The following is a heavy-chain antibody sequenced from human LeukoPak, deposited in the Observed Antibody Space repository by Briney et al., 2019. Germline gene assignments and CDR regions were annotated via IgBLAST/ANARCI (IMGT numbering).Heavy chain of an antibody. CDR2: IYYSGST. Sequence: PSETLSLTCTVSGGSISSSSYYWGWIRQPPGKGLEWIGSIYYSGSTNYNPSLKSRVTISVDTSKNQFSLKLSSVTAADTAVYYCARDRSSSWEKNWFDPWGQGTLVTVSS. D-gene: IGHD6-6*01. J-gene: IGHJ5*02. CDR1: GGSISSSSYY. CDR3: ARDRSSSWEKNWFDP. V-gene: IGHV4-39*07.